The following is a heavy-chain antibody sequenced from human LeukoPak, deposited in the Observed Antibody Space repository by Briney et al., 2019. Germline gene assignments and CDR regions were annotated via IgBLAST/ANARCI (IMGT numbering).Heavy chain of an antibody. D-gene: IGHD3-22*01. CDR2: INSDESDT. J-gene: IGHJ4*02. CDR1: GFSFSGYW. V-gene: IGHV3-74*01. CDR3: AKDSRSYYYDSSGYPDY. Sequence: GGSLRLSCAASGFSFSGYWMHWVRQAPGKGLVWVSRINSDESDTTYADSVTGRFTISRDNAKNTLYLQMNSLRAEDTAVYYCAKDSRSYYYDSSGYPDYWGQGTLVTVSS.